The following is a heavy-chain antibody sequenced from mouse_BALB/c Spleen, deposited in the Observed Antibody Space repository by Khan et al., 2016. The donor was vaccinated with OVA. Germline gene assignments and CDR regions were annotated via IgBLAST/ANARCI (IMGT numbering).Heavy chain of an antibody. J-gene: IGHJ4*01. CDR2: ISNSSGA. D-gene: IGHD4-1*01. V-gene: IGHV3-2*02. CDR1: GFSITRYYA. Sequence: EVQLQESGPGLVKPSQSLSLTCTVTGFSITRYYAWNWIRQFPGNKLEWMCYISNSSGASYNPSLQGRISITRDTSNTQFFLQFDSVTTEDTATYFCASALGRYYAPDYSGQGTAVTV. CDR3: ASALGRYYAPDY.